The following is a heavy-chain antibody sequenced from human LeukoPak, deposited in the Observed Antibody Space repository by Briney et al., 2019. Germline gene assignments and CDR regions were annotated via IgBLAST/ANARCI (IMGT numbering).Heavy chain of an antibody. CDR1: GGSFSGYY. V-gene: IGHV4-34*01. J-gene: IGHJ5*02. Sequence: SETLSLTCAVYGGSFSGYYWSWIRQPPGKGLEWIGEINHSGSTNYNPSLKSRVTLSVDTSKNQFSLKLSSVTAADTAVYYCARARRYCSSTSCYFNWFDPWGQGTLVTVSS. CDR2: INHSGST. CDR3: ARARRYCSSTSCYFNWFDP. D-gene: IGHD2-2*01.